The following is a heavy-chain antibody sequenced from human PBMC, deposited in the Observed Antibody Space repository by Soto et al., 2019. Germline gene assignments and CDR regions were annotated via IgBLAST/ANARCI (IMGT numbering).Heavy chain of an antibody. J-gene: IGHJ3*01. CDR2: ITSSGNGT. CDR1: GFKFSDYA. V-gene: IGHV3-23*05. D-gene: IGHD3-10*01. Sequence: GGSLSLSCPASGFKFSDYAMSWVRQAPGKGPEWVSFITSSGNGTYYADSVKGRFTISRDNSKNTLYVQMNNLRAEDTAIYYCATRFFGSGSTPGAFDVWGPGTMVTV. CDR3: ATRFFGSGSTPGAFDV.